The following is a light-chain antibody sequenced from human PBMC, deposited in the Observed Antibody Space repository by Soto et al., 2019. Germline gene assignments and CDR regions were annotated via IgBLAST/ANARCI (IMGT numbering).Light chain of an antibody. V-gene: IGLV2-11*01. CDR2: DVS. Sequence: QSVLTQPRSVSGPPGQSVSISCSGTSSDVGTYNYVSWYQQHPGKAPKLMIYDVSKRPSGVPDRFSGSKSGNTASLTISGLQAEDEADYYCCSYAGGYTHAVFGGGTKATVL. CDR3: CSYAGGYTHAV. CDR1: SSDVGTYNY. J-gene: IGLJ2*01.